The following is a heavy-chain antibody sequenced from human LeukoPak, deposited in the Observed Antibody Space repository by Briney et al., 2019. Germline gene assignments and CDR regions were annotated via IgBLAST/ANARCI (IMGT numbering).Heavy chain of an antibody. D-gene: IGHD1-1*01. CDR3: ARQVQLERLGFGKEGSAFDY. V-gene: IGHV3-7*01. Sequence: GGSLRLSCSVSGFSFNNYWMTWVRQAPGKGLELVANIKEDGSKKYYVDSVRGRFTISRDNAKNSLYLQMNSLRAEDTAVYYCARQVQLERLGFGKEGSAFDYWGQGTLVTVSS. J-gene: IGHJ4*02. CDR1: GFSFNNYW. CDR2: IKEDGSKK.